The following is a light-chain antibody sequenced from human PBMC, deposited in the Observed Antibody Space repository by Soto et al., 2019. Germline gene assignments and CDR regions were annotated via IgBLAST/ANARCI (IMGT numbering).Light chain of an antibody. Sequence: QSVLTQPASVSGSPGQSITISCTGTSGDVGGYKYVSWYQHHPGKAPKLMIYEVSNRPSGVSDRFSGSKSANTASLTISGLQADDEADYYCSSFTSSSTQVFGGGTKLTVL. V-gene: IGLV2-14*01. CDR2: EVS. J-gene: IGLJ3*02. CDR3: SSFTSSSTQV. CDR1: SGDVGGYKY.